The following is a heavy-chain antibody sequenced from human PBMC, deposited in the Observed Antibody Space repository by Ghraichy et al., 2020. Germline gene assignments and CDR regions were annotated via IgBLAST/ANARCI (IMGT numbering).Heavy chain of an antibody. CDR2: IYTSGST. V-gene: IGHV4-4*09. CDR1: GGSISSYY. J-gene: IGHJ4*02. D-gene: IGHD3-22*01. Sequence: SETLSLTCTVSGGSISSYYWSWIRQPPGKGLEWIGYIYTSGSTNYNPSLKSRVTISVDTSKNQFSLKLSSVTAADTTVYYCARQGIVATMGYYYDSSGFDYWGQGTLVTVSS. CDR3: ARQGIVATMGYYYDSSGFDY.